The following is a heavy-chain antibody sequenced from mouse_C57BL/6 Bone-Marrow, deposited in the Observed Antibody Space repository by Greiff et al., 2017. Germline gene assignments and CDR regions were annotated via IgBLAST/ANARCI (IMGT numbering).Heavy chain of an antibody. CDR3: AREGDCYGSSPYYYAMDY. D-gene: IGHD1-1*01. V-gene: IGHV1-81*01. CDR2: IYPRSGNT. Sequence: QVQLQQSGAELARPGASVKLSCKASGYTFTSYGISWVKQRTGQGLEWIGEIYPRSGNTYYNEKFKGKATLTADKSSSTAYMELRSLTSGDSAVYSCAREGDCYGSSPYYYAMDYWGQGTSVTVSA. CDR1: GYTFTSYG. J-gene: IGHJ4*01.